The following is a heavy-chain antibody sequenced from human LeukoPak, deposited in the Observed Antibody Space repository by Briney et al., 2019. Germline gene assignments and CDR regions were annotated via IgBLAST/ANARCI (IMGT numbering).Heavy chain of an antibody. CDR2: IYSSGKT. CDR1: GVSISNYY. CDR3: AASSSWPSLRY. Sequence: PSETLSLTCTVSGVSISNYYWTWIRQPAGKGLEWIGRIYSSGKTNYNPSLKSRVTMSVDTSNNQFSLRLSSVTAADTAVYYCAASSSWPSLRYWGQGTLVTVSS. V-gene: IGHV4-4*07. J-gene: IGHJ4*02. D-gene: IGHD6-13*01.